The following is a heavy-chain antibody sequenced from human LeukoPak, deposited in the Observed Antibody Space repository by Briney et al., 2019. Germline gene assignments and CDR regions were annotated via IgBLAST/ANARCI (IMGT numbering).Heavy chain of an antibody. J-gene: IGHJ4*02. Sequence: GRSLRLSCAASRFTFSSYAMHWVSQAPGKGLEWVAVISYDGSNKDYADSVKGRFTISRDSSKNTLYLQMNSLRAEDTAVCCCARDFLRCSGGSCYPGAPSYYFDYWGQGTLVTVSS. V-gene: IGHV3-30-3*01. CDR1: RFTFSSYA. D-gene: IGHD2-15*01. CDR3: ARDFLRCSGGSCYPGAPSYYFDY. CDR2: ISYDGSNK.